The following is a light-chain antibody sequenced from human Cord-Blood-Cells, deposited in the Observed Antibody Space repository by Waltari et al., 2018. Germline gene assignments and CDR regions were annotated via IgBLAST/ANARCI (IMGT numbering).Light chain of an antibody. Sequence: EIVMTQSPATLSVSPGERATLSCRASQSVSSNLAWYQQKPGQAPRLLIYGASTRDTGIPARFSGSGSGTEFTLTISSLQSEDFAVYYCQQYNNWPWTFDQGP. CDR1: QSVSSN. V-gene: IGKV3-15*01. J-gene: IGKJ1*01. CDR3: QQYNNWPWT. CDR2: GAS.